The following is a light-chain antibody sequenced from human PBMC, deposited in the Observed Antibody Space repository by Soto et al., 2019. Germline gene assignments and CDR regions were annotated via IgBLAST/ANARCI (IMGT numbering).Light chain of an antibody. J-gene: IGKJ1*01. CDR2: DAS. V-gene: IGKV3-11*01. Sequence: EIVLTQSPATLSLSPGERATLSCRASQSVSSYLAWYQQKPGQAPRLLIYDASNRATGITARFSGSGSGTDFTLTISSLEPEDFAVYYCQQRSNWPRMTFGQGTKVEIK. CDR3: QQRSNWPRMT. CDR1: QSVSSY.